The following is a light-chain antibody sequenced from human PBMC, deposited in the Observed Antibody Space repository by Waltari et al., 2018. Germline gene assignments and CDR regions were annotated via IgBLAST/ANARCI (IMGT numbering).Light chain of an antibody. CDR3: QQYNNWLALT. J-gene: IGKJ4*01. Sequence: EIVMTQSQATLSVSPGERATLPCRASQSVSSNLAWYQQKPGQAPRLLIYGASTRATGIPARCSGSGSGTEFTLTISSLQSEDFAVYYCQQYNNWLALTFGGGTKVEIK. V-gene: IGKV3-15*01. CDR2: GAS. CDR1: QSVSSN.